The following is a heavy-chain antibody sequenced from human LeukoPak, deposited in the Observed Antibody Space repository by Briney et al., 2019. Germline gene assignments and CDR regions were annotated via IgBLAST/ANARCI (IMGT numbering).Heavy chain of an antibody. CDR3: ARGYIAATGTIDY. CDR1: GYTLTDYY. V-gene: IGHV1-2*06. J-gene: IGHJ4*02. Sequence: ASVKVSCKASGYTLTDYYMHWVRRAPGQGLEWMGRINPNSGGTNYAQKFQGRVTMTRDTSISTAYMELSRLRSDDTAVYYCARGYIAATGTIDYWGQGTLVTVSS. D-gene: IGHD6-13*01. CDR2: INPNSGGT.